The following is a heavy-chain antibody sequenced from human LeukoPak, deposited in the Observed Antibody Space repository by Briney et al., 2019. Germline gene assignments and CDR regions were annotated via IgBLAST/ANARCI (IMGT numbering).Heavy chain of an antibody. J-gene: IGHJ4*02. Sequence: SETLSLTCTVSGGSISSGDYYWSWIRQPPGKGLEWIGYIYYSGSTYYNPSLKSRLTISVDTSKNQFSLKLSSLTAADTAVYYCARGPQFYDSSGYCDYWGQGTLVTVSS. CDR3: ARGPQFYDSSGYCDY. CDR2: IYYSGST. CDR1: GGSISSGDYY. V-gene: IGHV4-30-4*01. D-gene: IGHD3-22*01.